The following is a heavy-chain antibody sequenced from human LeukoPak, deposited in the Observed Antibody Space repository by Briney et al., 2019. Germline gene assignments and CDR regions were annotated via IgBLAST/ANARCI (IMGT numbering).Heavy chain of an antibody. CDR3: ARDGSSSFYFPDV. CDR1: GGSISSHY. J-gene: IGHJ6*04. D-gene: IGHD6-6*01. CDR2: IYYSGST. V-gene: IGHV4-59*11. Sequence: SETLSLTCTVSGGSISSHYWSWIRQPPGKGLEWIGYIYYSGSTNYNPSLKSRVTISVDTSKTQFSLKLSSVTAADTAVYFCARDGSSSFYFPDVWGKGTTVTVSS.